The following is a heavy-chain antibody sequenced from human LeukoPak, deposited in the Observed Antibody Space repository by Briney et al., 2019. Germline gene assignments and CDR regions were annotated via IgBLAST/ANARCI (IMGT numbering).Heavy chain of an antibody. V-gene: IGHV1-69*05. D-gene: IGHD2-2*01. CDR1: GGTFSSYA. Sequence: GSSVKVSCKASGGTFSSYAISWVRQAPGQGLDWMGGIIPIFGTANYAQKFQGRVTITTDESTSTAYMELSSLRSEDTAVYYCATCAAIYYYMDVWGKGTTVTVSS. CDR2: IIPIFGTA. J-gene: IGHJ6*03. CDR3: ATCAAIYYYMDV.